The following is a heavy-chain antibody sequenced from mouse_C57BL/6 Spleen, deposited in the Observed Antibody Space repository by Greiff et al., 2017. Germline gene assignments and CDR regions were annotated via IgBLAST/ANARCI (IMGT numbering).Heavy chain of an antibody. Sequence: EVKVEESGGGLVQPGGSMKLSCVASGFTFSNYWMNWVRQSPEKGLEWVAQIRLKSDNYATHYAESVKGRFTISRDDSKSSVYLQMNNLRAEDTGIYYCTEPDYDTWFAYWGQGTLVTVSA. CDR2: IRLKSDNYAT. D-gene: IGHD2-4*01. CDR3: TEPDYDTWFAY. V-gene: IGHV6-3*01. CDR1: GFTFSNYW. J-gene: IGHJ3*01.